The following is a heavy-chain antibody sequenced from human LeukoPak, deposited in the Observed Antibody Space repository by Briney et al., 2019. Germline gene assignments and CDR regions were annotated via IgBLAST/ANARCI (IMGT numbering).Heavy chain of an antibody. J-gene: IGHJ5*02. Sequence: SETLSLTCTVSGGSISSYYWGWIRQPAGKGLEWIGRIYTSGSTNYNPSLKSRVTMSVDTSKNQFSLKLSSVTAADTAGYYCARDIMVVAATPGWFDPWGQGTLVTVSS. CDR2: IYTSGST. CDR1: GGSISSYY. D-gene: IGHD2-15*01. CDR3: ARDIMVVAATPGWFDP. V-gene: IGHV4-4*07.